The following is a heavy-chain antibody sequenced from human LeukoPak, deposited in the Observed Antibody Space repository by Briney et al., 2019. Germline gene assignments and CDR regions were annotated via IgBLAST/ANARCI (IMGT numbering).Heavy chain of an antibody. J-gene: IGHJ3*02. Sequence: PGGSLRLSCAASGFTFSSYGMHWVRQAPGKGLEWVAFIRYDGSNKYYADSVKGRFTISRDNSKNSLYLQMNSLRAKDTAVYYCARDPPHLEWLFPPDAFDIWGQGTMVTVSS. D-gene: IGHD3-3*01. CDR2: IRYDGSNK. CDR3: ARDPPHLEWLFPPDAFDI. CDR1: GFTFSSYG. V-gene: IGHV3-30*02.